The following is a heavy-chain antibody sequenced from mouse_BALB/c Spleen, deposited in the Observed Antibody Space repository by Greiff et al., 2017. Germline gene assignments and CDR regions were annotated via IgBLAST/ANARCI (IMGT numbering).Heavy chain of an antibody. J-gene: IGHJ3*01. V-gene: IGHV2-9-2*01. CDR2: IWTGGGT. CDR1: GFSLTSYD. Sequence: QVQLQQSGPGLVAPSQSLSITCTVSGFSLTSYDISWIRQPPGKGLEWLGVIWTGGGTNYNSAFMSRLSISKDNSKSQVFLKMNSLQTDDTAIYYCVSRLSYWGQGTLVTVSA. CDR3: VSRLSY. D-gene: IGHD1-1*02.